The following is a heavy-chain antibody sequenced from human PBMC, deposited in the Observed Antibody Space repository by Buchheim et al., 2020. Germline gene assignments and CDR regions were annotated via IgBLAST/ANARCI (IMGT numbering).Heavy chain of an antibody. CDR1: GFTFSSYS. CDR3: ARDSRPFDS. V-gene: IGHV3-48*01. J-gene: IGHJ4*02. CDR2: ISTDSTTI. Sequence: EVQLVESGGGLVQPGGSLRLSCAASGFTFSSYSMNWVRQAPGKGLEWVSYISTDSTTIYYAASVKGRFTISRANAKNSLFLQMNSLRAEDTALYYCARDSRPFDSWGQGTL.